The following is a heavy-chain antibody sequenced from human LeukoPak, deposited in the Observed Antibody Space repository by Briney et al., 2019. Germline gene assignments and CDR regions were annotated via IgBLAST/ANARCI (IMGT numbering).Heavy chain of an antibody. J-gene: IGHJ3*02. Sequence: GGSLRLSCAASGFTFSSYWMHWVRQAPGKGLVWVSRINSDGSSTSYADSVKGRFTISRDNAKNTLYLQMNSLRAEDTAVYYCAREVIVGATGPRAFDIWGQGTMVTVSS. CDR3: AREVIVGATGPRAFDI. CDR1: GFTFSSYW. V-gene: IGHV3-74*01. CDR2: INSDGSST. D-gene: IGHD1-26*01.